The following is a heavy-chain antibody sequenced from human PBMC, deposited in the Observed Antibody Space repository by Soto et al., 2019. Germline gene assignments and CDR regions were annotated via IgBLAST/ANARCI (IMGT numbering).Heavy chain of an antibody. V-gene: IGHV3-74*01. CDR3: AKRGVDTFGLSY. J-gene: IGHJ4*02. Sequence: EVQLVESGGGLVQPGGSLRLSCAVSGFTFISFGMHWVRQAPGEGLVWVSRINTDGSSTSYADSVKGRFTISRDNAKNTLYLQMNSLRVEDTAMYYCAKRGVDTFGLSYWGQGTLVTVSS. CDR1: GFTFISFG. D-gene: IGHD3-10*01. CDR2: INTDGSST.